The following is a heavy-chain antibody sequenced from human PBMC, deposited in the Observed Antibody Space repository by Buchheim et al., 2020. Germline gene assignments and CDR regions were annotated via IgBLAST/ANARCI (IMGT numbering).Heavy chain of an antibody. Sequence: EVRLVESGGGLVRPGDSLRLSCGASGFLFSTYWMYWVRQVPGKGLVWVSRIRSDGSETNYADSVRGRFAVSRDNARSPLFLRMNSLRVEDTGVYFCARGYNFGYNYYYGMDVWGRGT. V-gene: IGHV3-74*01. CDR1: GFLFSTYW. CDR3: ARGYNFGYNYYYGMDV. J-gene: IGHJ6*02. D-gene: IGHD5-12*01. CDR2: IRSDGSET.